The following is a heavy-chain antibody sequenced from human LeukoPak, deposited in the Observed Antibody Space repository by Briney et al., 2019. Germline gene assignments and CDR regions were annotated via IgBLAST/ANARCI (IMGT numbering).Heavy chain of an antibody. D-gene: IGHD3-22*01. CDR1: GYTFTGYY. CDR2: INPNSGGT. V-gene: IGHV1-2*06. J-gene: IGHJ4*02. Sequence: ASVKVSCRASGYTFTGYYMHWVRQAPGQGLEWMGRINPNSGGTNYAQKFQGRVTMTRDTSICTAYMELSRLRSDDTAVYYCARGHYYDSSGYHFDYWGQGTLVTVSS. CDR3: ARGHYYDSSGYHFDY.